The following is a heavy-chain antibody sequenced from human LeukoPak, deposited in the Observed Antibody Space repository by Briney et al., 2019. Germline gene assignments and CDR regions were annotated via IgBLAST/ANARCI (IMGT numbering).Heavy chain of an antibody. D-gene: IGHD6-13*01. Sequence: GGSLRLSCAASGFTFSSYWMSWVRQAPGKGLEWVANIKQDGSEKYYVDSVKGRFTISRDDAKNSLYLQMNSLRAEDTAVYYCAKVPRQHDNWFDPWGQGTLVTVSS. CDR1: GFTFSSYW. V-gene: IGHV3-7*01. CDR2: IKQDGSEK. CDR3: AKVPRQHDNWFDP. J-gene: IGHJ5*02.